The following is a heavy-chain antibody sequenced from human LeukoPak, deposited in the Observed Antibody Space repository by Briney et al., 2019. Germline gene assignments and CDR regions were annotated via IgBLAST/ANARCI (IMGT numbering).Heavy chain of an antibody. V-gene: IGHV4-59*01. D-gene: IGHD7-27*01. CDR2: MCFGGRT. CDR3: ARIPGDRPDD. Sequence: SETLSLTCAVSGASMTSYYWTWIRQPPGKGLEWVGYMCFGGRTNYNPSLKSRATISIDTSKKQFSLNLKSVTAADTAVYSCARIPGDRPDDWGQGTLVTVS. J-gene: IGHJ4*02. CDR1: GASMTSYY.